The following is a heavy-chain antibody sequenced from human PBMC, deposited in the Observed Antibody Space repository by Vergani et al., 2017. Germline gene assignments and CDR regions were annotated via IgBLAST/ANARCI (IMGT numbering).Heavy chain of an antibody. V-gene: IGHV5-10-1*03. J-gene: IGHJ6*03. D-gene: IGHD3-10*01. CDR3: ARHSEVLLWFGELYYYYMDV. CDR2: IDPSDSYT. Sequence: EVQLVQSGAEVKKPGESLRISCKGSGYSFTSYWISWVRQMPGKGLEWMGRIDPSDSYTKYSPSFQGHVTISADKSISTAYLQWSSLKASDTAMYYCARHSEVLLWFGELYYYYMDVWGKGTTVTVSS. CDR1: GYSFTSYW.